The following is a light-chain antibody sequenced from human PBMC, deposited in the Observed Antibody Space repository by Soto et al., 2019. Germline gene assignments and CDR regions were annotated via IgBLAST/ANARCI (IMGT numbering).Light chain of an antibody. CDR2: GAS. CDR1: QSVNSNY. V-gene: IGKV3-20*01. Sequence: EIVMTQSPAILSVSPGESATLSCRASQSVNSNYLAWYQQRPGQAPRLLIYGASSRATGIPDRFSGSGSGTEFTLTISRLEPEDFAVYYCQQYGSSSWTFGQGTKVDIK. CDR3: QQYGSSSWT. J-gene: IGKJ1*01.